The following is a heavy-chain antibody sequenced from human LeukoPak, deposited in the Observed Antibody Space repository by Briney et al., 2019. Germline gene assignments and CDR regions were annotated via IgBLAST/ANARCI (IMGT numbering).Heavy chain of an antibody. J-gene: IGHJ4*02. CDR3: ARGGRWYDILTGYMGPYYFDY. Sequence: GGSLRLSCAASGFTFSSYEMNWVRQAPGKGLEWVSYISSSGSTIYYADSVKGRFTISRDNAKNSLYLQMNSLRAEDTAVYYCARGGRWYDILTGYMGPYYFDYWGQGTLVTVSS. CDR1: GFTFSSYE. D-gene: IGHD3-9*01. CDR2: ISSSGSTI. V-gene: IGHV3-48*03.